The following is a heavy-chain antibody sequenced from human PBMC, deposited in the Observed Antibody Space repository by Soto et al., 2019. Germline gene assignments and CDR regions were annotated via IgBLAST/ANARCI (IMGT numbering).Heavy chain of an antibody. V-gene: IGHV1-2*02. CDR1: GYTFTDYF. Sequence: ASVKVSCKASGYTFTDYFIHWVRQAPGQGFEWMGWINPNSRGTNYAQKFQGRVTMTRDTSNNTAYMELRGLRSDDTAVYYCARVTLKAGNWFDPWGQGTLVTVSS. CDR3: ARVTLKAGNWFDP. CDR2: INPNSRGT. J-gene: IGHJ5*02.